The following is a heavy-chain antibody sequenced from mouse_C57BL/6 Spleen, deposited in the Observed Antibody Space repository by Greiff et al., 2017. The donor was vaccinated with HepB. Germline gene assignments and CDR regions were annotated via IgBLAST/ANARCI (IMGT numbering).Heavy chain of an antibody. CDR2: IYPGDGDT. J-gene: IGHJ2*01. D-gene: IGHD1-1*01. CDR3: ARTPDGPYYFDY. Sequence: VQLVESGPELVKPGASVKISCKASGYAFSSSWMNWVKQRPGKGLEWIGRIYPGDGDTNYNGKFKGKATLTADKSSSTAYMQLSSLTSEDSAVYFCARTPDGPYYFDYWGQGTTLTVSS. CDR1: GYAFSSSW. V-gene: IGHV1-82*01.